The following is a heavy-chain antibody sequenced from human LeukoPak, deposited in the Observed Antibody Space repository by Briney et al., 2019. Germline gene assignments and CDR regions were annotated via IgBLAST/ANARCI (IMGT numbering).Heavy chain of an antibody. CDR1: GFTFSSYA. J-gene: IGHJ4*02. Sequence: GRSLRLSCAASGFTFSSYAMHWVRQAPGKGLEWVAVISYDGSNKYYADSVKGRFTISRDNSKNTLYLQMNSLRAEDTAVYYCARDQFGDYYDSSGPDYWGQGTLVTVSP. CDR3: ARDQFGDYYDSSGPDY. CDR2: ISYDGSNK. V-gene: IGHV3-30-3*01. D-gene: IGHD3-22*01.